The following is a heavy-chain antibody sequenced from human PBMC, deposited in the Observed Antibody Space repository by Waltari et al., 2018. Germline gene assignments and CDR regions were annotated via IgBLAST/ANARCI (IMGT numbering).Heavy chain of an antibody. J-gene: IGHJ1*01. CDR2: INPNGCAT. V-gene: IGHV1-2*02. CDR3: ARLSEF. CDR1: GYIFNDYY. Sequence: QVHLVQSGPEVKKPGASVKVSCKTSGYIFNDYYMHWVRQAPGPGLEFMGWINPNGCATFYAPKFRDRVTITTDASSSTVYMHLTSLRSDDTALYYCARLSEFWGQGTLITVSS.